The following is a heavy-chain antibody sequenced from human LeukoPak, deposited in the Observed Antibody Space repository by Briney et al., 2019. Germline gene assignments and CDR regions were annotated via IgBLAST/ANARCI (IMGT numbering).Heavy chain of an antibody. J-gene: IGHJ4*02. CDR1: GGSISSGSYY. D-gene: IGHD3-22*01. V-gene: IGHV4-61*02. Sequence: SETLSLTCTVSGGSISSGSYYWSWIRQPAGKGLEWIGRIYTSGSTNYNPSLKSRVTMSVDTSKNQFSLKLTSVTAADTAVYYCARASYSYDINGWVPFDYWGQGTLVTVSS. CDR2: IYTSGST. CDR3: ARASYSYDINGWVPFDY.